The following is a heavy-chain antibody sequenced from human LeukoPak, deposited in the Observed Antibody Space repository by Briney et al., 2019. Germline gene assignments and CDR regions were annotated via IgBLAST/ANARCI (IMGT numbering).Heavy chain of an antibody. CDR2: IYTSGST. D-gene: IGHD3-22*01. CDR1: GGSISSGSYY. CDR3: ARDDYYDCSGYYYLQDY. J-gene: IGHJ4*02. V-gene: IGHV4-61*02. Sequence: SQTLSLTCTVSGGSISSGSYYWSWIRQPAGKGLEWIGRIYTSGSTNYNPSLKSRVFISVNTSKNKLLLKLSSVTAADKAVYYCARDDYYDCSGYYYLQDYWGQGTLVTVSS.